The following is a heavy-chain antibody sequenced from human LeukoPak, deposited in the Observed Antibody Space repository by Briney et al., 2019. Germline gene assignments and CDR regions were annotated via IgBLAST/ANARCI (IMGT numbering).Heavy chain of an antibody. J-gene: IGHJ4*02. Sequence: GGSLRLSCAASGFTLSAYSMNWVRQAPGKGLEWVSSMSSRSRYIYYADSLKGRFTISRDNAKNSLYLQMNSLRAEDTAVYYCARDYWNDGDGGDHWGQGTLVTVSS. CDR3: ARDYWNDGDGGDH. V-gene: IGHV3-21*01. D-gene: IGHD1-1*01. CDR2: MSSRSRYI. CDR1: GFTLSAYS.